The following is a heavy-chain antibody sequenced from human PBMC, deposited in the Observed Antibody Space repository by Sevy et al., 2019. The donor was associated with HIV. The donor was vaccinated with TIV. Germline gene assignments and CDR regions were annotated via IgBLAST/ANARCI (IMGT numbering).Heavy chain of an antibody. V-gene: IGHV3-13*01. D-gene: IGHD3-10*01. CDR2: IGTAGDT. CDR1: GFTFSSYD. CDR3: ARGLLYGSGSYSYYFDY. J-gene: IGHJ4*02. Sequence: GESLKISCAASGFTFSSYDMHWVRQVPGKGLECVSAIGTAGDTYYAGSVKGRFTISRENAKNSLFLQMNSLRAGDTAVYYCARGLLYGSGSYSYYFDYWGQGSLVTVSS.